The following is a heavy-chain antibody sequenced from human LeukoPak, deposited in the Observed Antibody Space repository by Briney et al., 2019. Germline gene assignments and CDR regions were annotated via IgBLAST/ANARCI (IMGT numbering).Heavy chain of an antibody. J-gene: IGHJ4*02. D-gene: IGHD3-22*01. CDR1: GGSISSGDYY. CDR2: TNYSASN. Sequence: KPSQTLSLTCTVSGGSISSGDYYWIWIPQPPGQGLEWRRYTNYSASNYYNPSLQIRVTISVDTSQNHFSLKLITVPAAATADYYWGREKRTGYYDSSGYPHGFDYWGQGTLVIVSS. V-gene: IGHV4-30-4*08. CDR3: GREKRTGYYDSSGYPHGFDY.